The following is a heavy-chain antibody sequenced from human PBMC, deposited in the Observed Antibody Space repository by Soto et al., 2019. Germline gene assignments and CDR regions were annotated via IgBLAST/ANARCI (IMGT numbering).Heavy chain of an antibody. J-gene: IGHJ6*02. V-gene: IGHV4-39*01. CDR1: GGSISSSSYY. D-gene: IGHD2-21*02. Sequence: SETLSLACTVSGGSISSSSYYWGWIRQPPGKGLEWIGSIYYSGSTYYNPSLKSRVTISVDTSKNQFSLKLSSVTAADTAVYYCARLVVVTAIPYYYYGMDVWGQGTTVTVSS. CDR3: ARLVVVTAIPYYYYGMDV. CDR2: IYYSGST.